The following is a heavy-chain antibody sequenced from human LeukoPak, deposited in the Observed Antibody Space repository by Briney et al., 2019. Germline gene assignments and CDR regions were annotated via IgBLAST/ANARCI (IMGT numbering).Heavy chain of an antibody. J-gene: IGHJ3*02. D-gene: IGHD3-10*01. CDR2: ISSSSSYI. V-gene: IGHV3-21*01. Sequence: GGSLRLSCAASGFTFSSYSMNWVRQAPGKGLEWVSSISSSSSYIYYADSVKGRFTISRDNAKNSLYLQMNSLRAGDTAVYYCARPIRYYYGSGSLGTKNPDDAFDIWGQGTMVTVSS. CDR3: ARPIRYYYGSGSLGTKNPDDAFDI. CDR1: GFTFSSYS.